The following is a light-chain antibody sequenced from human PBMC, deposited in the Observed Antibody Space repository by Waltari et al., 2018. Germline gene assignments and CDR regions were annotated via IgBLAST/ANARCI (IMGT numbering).Light chain of an antibody. Sequence: EIVLTQSPGTLSLSPGERATLSCCASQIVTSNYLGWYQQKPGQAPRLLIYGASSRATGIPDRFSGSGSGTGFTLTISRLEPEDFAVYYCQQYGSSPCTFGQGTKVEIK. V-gene: IGKV3-20*01. CDR3: QQYGSSPCT. CDR2: GAS. J-gene: IGKJ1*01. CDR1: QIVTSNY.